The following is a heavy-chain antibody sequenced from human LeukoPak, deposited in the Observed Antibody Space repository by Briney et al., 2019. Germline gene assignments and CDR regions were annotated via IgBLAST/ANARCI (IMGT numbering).Heavy chain of an antibody. V-gene: IGHV3-21*01. CDR3: ARVFFNQYGMDV. D-gene: IGHD1-14*01. Sequence: PGGSLRLSCAASGFTFASYAVSWVRQAPGKGLEWVSSISSSSTYIYYADSVKGRFTISRDNAKNSLYLRMNSLRAEDTAVYYCARVFFNQYGMDVWGQGTTVTVSS. CDR2: ISSSSTYI. J-gene: IGHJ6*02. CDR1: GFTFASYA.